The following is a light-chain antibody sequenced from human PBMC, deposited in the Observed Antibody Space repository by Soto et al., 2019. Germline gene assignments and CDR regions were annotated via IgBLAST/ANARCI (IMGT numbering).Light chain of an antibody. CDR2: GNS. CDR3: QSYDSSLRRVV. CDR1: SSNIGAGYD. J-gene: IGLJ2*01. Sequence: QSVLTQPPSVSGAPGQRVTISCTGSSSNIGAGYDVHWYQQLPGTAPKLLIYGNSNRPSGVPDRFSGSKSGTSDSLAITGLQAEDEADYYCQSYDSSLRRVVFGGGTKLTVL. V-gene: IGLV1-40*01.